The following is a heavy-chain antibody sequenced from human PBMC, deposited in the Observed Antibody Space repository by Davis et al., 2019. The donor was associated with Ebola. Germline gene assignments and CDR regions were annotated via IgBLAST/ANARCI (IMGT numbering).Heavy chain of an antibody. V-gene: IGHV4-34*01. Sequence: SETLSLTCTVSGGSISSYYWSWIRQPPGKGLEWIGEINHSGSTTYNPSLKSRVTISVDTSKNQFSLKLSSVTAAATAVYYCARETCEAYYDILTGYYNVCGGFDYWGQGTLVTVSS. CDR1: GGSISSYY. CDR3: ARETCEAYYDILTGYYNVCGGFDY. D-gene: IGHD3-9*01. CDR2: INHSGST. J-gene: IGHJ4*02.